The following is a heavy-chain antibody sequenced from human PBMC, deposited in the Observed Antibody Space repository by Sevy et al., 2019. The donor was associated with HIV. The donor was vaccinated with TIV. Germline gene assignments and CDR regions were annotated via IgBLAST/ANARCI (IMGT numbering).Heavy chain of an antibody. V-gene: IGHV4-59*08. D-gene: IGHD1-26*01. CDR2: IYYNGHI. J-gene: IGHJ4*02. CDR1: GGYITSLY. Sequence: SETLSLTCTVSGGYITSLYWNWIQQPPGKGLEWIANIYYNGHINYNPSLKSRVTLSLDTSKNQFSLRLSSVTAADTAMYYCAGENAWGRGYSWGQGTLVTVSS. CDR3: AGENAWGRGYS.